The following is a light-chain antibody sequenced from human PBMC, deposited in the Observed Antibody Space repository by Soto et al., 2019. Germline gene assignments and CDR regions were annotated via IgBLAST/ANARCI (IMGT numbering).Light chain of an antibody. CDR2: DAS. CDR1: QSVSSH. CDR3: QQYGSSGT. Sequence: EIVLTQSPGTLSLSPGEGATVSCRASQSVSSHLAWYQHKPGQAPRLLFYDASTRATGIPDRFSGSGSGTDFTLTISRLEPEDFAVYYCQQYGSSGTFGQGTKVDIK. V-gene: IGKV3-20*01. J-gene: IGKJ1*01.